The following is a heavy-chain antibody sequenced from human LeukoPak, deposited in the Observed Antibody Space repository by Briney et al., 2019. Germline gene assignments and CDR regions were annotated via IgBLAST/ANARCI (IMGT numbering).Heavy chain of an antibody. CDR3: AKEARYIYVWEAFDI. CDR1: GFTFSSYG. CDR2: ISYEGSNK. V-gene: IGHV3-30*18. D-gene: IGHD5-18*01. J-gene: IGHJ3*02. Sequence: GRSLRLSCAASGFTFSSYGMDWVRQAPGKGRERVAVISYEGSNKYYADSVKGRFTISRDNSKNTLYLQMTSLRAEDTAVYYCAKEARYIYVWEAFDIWGQGTMVTVSS.